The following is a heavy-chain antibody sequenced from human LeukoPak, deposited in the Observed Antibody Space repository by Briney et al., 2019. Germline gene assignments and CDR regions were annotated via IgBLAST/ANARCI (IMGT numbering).Heavy chain of an antibody. CDR2: ISSSGSTI. V-gene: IGHV3-48*03. CDR1: GFTFSSYE. J-gene: IGHJ4*02. CDR3: AKVVEMANRDSDY. Sequence: GGSLRLSCAASGFTFSSYEMNWVRQAPGKGLEWVSYISSSGSTIYYADSVKGRFTISRDNAKNSLYLLMNSLRAEDTAVYYCAKVVEMANRDSDYWGQGTLVTVSS. D-gene: IGHD5-24*01.